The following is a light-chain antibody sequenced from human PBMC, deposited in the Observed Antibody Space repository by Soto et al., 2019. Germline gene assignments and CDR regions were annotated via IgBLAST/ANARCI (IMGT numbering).Light chain of an antibody. CDR2: EGS. CDR3: CSYAGSGTWV. V-gene: IGLV2-23*01. CDR1: SSDVGSYNL. J-gene: IGLJ3*02. Sequence: QPVLTLPASVSGSPGQSITISCTGTSSDVGSYNLVSWCQQHPGKAPKLMIYEGSKRPSGVSNRFSGSKSGNTASLTISGLQAEDEADYYCCSYAGSGTWVFGGGTKLTVL.